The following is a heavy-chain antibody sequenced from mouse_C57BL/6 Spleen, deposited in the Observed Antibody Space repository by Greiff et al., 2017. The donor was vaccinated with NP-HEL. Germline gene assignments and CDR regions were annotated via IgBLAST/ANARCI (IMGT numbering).Heavy chain of an antibody. J-gene: IGHJ2*01. D-gene: IGHD2-4*01. CDR1: GFTFTDYY. Sequence: EVKLQESGGGLVQPGGSLSLSCAASGFTFTDYYMSWVRQPPGKALEWLGFIRNKANGYTTEYSASVKGRFTISRDNSQSILYLQMNALRAEDSATYYCARSPSSTMITSYYFDYWGQGTTLTVSS. V-gene: IGHV7-3*01. CDR3: ARSPSSTMITSYYFDY. CDR2: IRNKANGYTT.